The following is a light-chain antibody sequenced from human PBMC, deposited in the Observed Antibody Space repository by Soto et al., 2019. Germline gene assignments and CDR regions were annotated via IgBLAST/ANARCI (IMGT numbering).Light chain of an antibody. Sequence: DIPMTQYPSTLSASVGDRVTITCRASQTIDNWLAWYQQKPGTAPQLLIYDASRLESGVPSRFSGSGSGTDCPLTITGLQPDDFATYCCQQFDTMVWTVGPGTRGEIK. V-gene: IGKV1-5*01. CDR3: QQFDTMVWT. CDR1: QTIDNW. CDR2: DAS. J-gene: IGKJ3*01.